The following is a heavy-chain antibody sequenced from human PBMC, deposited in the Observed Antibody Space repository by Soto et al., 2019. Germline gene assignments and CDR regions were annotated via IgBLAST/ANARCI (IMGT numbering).Heavy chain of an antibody. J-gene: IGHJ5*02. CDR2: ISAYNGNT. CDR1: GYTFTSYG. V-gene: IGHV1-18*01. CDR3: AGEGLLTSSSWYEAGWVDP. D-gene: IGHD6-13*01. Sequence: QVQLVQSGAEVKKPGASVKVSCKASGYTFTSYGISWVRQAPGQGLEWMGWISAYNGNTNYAQKLQGRVTMTTDTCTSTAYLDLRSLRSDDAAVYDWAGEGLLTSSSWYEAGWVDPWGQGSLVAVSS.